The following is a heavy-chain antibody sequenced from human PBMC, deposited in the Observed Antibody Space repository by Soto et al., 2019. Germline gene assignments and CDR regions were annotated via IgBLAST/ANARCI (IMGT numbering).Heavy chain of an antibody. V-gene: IGHV4-59*08. J-gene: IGHJ4*02. Sequence: QVQLQESGPGLVKPSETLSLTCTVSGGSISSYYWSWIRQPPGKGLEWIGYIYYSGSTNYNPSLKSRVTISVDTSKNQFSLKLSSVTAADTAVYYCARHLGYSSGWRFDYWGQGTLVTVSS. CDR1: GGSISSYY. CDR3: ARHLGYSSGWRFDY. CDR2: IYYSGST. D-gene: IGHD6-19*01.